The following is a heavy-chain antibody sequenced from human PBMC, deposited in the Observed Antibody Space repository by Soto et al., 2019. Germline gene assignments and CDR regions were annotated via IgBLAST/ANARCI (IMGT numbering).Heavy chain of an antibody. V-gene: IGHV1-18*01. D-gene: IGHD2-15*01. J-gene: IGHJ4*02. CDR1: GYTFTSYG. CDR3: ASCSGAGWPEDY. CDR2: ISAYNGNT. Sequence: ASVKVSCKASGYTFTSYGISWVRQAPGQGLEWMGWISAYNGNTNYAQKQQGRVNMTTDTSTSTAYMKLRSLRSDDKAEYYCASCSGAGWPEDYWGQGTLVTVSS.